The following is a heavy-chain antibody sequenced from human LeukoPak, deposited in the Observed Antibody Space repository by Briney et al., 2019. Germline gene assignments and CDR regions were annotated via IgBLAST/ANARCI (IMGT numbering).Heavy chain of an antibody. Sequence: GGSLRLSCAASGFTFSSYAMHWVRQAPGKGLEWVAVISYDGSNKYYADSVKGRFTISRDNSKNTLYLQMNSLRAEDTAVYYCAGGEYYYGSGSYQGDYWGQGTLVTVSS. V-gene: IGHV3-30-3*01. CDR2: ISYDGSNK. D-gene: IGHD3-10*01. CDR3: AGGEYYYGSGSYQGDY. CDR1: GFTFSSYA. J-gene: IGHJ4*02.